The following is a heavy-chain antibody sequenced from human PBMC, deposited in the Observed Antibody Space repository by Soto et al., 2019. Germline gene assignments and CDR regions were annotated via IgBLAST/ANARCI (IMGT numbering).Heavy chain of an antibody. Sequence: GGSLRLSCAASGFTFSSYGMHWVRQAPGKGLEWVAVISYDGSNKYYADSVKGRFTISRDNSKNTLYLQMNSLRAEDTAVYYCAKDGMDVWGQGTTVTVSS. V-gene: IGHV3-30*18. J-gene: IGHJ6*02. CDR2: ISYDGSNK. CDR1: GFTFSSYG. CDR3: AKDGMDV.